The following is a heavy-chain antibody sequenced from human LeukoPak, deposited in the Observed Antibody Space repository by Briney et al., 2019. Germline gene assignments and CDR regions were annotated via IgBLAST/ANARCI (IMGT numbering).Heavy chain of an antibody. V-gene: IGHV3-33*01. CDR1: GFTFSNYG. D-gene: IGHD6-19*01. CDR3: ARGFGYSSGWDPYYFDY. J-gene: IGHJ4*02. Sequence: GGSLRLSCAASGFTFSNYGIHWVRQAPGKGLEWVAVIWYDGSKKYYIDSVKGRFTISKDNTKNTLYLQMNSLRAEDTAVYYCARGFGYSSGWDPYYFDYWGQGTLVTVSS. CDR2: IWYDGSKK.